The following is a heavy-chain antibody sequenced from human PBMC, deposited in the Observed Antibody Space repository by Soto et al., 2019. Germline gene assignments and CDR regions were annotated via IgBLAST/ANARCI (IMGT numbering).Heavy chain of an antibody. CDR1: GFTFSSYA. J-gene: IGHJ6*02. Sequence: PGGSLRLSCAASGFTFSSYAMHWVRQAPGKGLEWVAVISYDGSNKYYADSVKGRFTISRDNSKNTLYLQMNSLRAEDTAVYYCARDFNYDILTGYQWPHYYYYGMDVWGQGXTVTVSS. V-gene: IGHV3-30-3*01. CDR2: ISYDGSNK. CDR3: ARDFNYDILTGYQWPHYYYYGMDV. D-gene: IGHD3-9*01.